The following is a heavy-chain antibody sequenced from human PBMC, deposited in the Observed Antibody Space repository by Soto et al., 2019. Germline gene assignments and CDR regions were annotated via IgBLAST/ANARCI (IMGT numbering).Heavy chain of an antibody. CDR2: LSYDGSNK. Sequence: GGALRHSCAASGFTLSSYCMHWGRQAPGKGLELLAVLSYDGSNKYYADSVKGRFTISRDNSKNTLYLQMNSLRAEDTAVYYCAKDLLEMATINGFDYWGQGTLVTVSS. CDR1: GFTLSSYC. CDR3: AKDLLEMATINGFDY. V-gene: IGHV3-30*18. D-gene: IGHD5-12*01. J-gene: IGHJ4*02.